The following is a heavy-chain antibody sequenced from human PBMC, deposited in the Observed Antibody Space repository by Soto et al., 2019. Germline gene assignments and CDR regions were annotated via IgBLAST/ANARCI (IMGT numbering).Heavy chain of an antibody. J-gene: IGHJ4*02. CDR2: ISGSGGST. CDR3: GKGHPVSRFLVLSY. CDR1: GFTFSSYA. Sequence: EVQLLESGGGLVQPGGSLRLSCAASGFTFSSYAMSWVRQAPGKGLEWVSAISGSGGSTYYADSVKGRFTISRDNSKNPLYMQRNTLRAGAPAVYYWGKGHPVSRFLVLSYWGQGPLVTVSS. V-gene: IGHV3-23*01. D-gene: IGHD3-3*01.